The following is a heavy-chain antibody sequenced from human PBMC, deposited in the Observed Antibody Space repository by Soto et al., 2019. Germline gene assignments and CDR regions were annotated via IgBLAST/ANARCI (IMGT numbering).Heavy chain of an antibody. Sequence: GGSLRLSCAASGFTFSSYGMHWVRQAPGKGLEWVAVISYDGSNKYYADSVKGRFTISRDNSKNTLYLQMNSLRAEDTAVYYCAKDPGSPDIVVVVADGPHWFDPWGQGTLVTVSS. J-gene: IGHJ5*02. D-gene: IGHD2-15*01. CDR3: AKDPGSPDIVVVVADGPHWFDP. V-gene: IGHV3-30*18. CDR1: GFTFSSYG. CDR2: ISYDGSNK.